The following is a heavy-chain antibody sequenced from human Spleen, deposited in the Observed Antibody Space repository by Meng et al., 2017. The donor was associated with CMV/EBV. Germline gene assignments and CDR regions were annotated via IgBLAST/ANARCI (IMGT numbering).Heavy chain of an antibody. J-gene: IGHJ3*02. CDR1: GYTFTDFY. CDR3: ARRPIFGVDVAINAFDI. Sequence: ASVKVSCKASGYTFTDFYIHWVRLAPGQGLEWMGRINPYSGDTHFAQNFQGRVTMTRDTSISTAYMELTSLKSDDTAIYYCARRPIFGVDVAINAFDIWGQGTMVTVSS. CDR2: INPYSGDT. D-gene: IGHD3-3*01. V-gene: IGHV1-2*02.